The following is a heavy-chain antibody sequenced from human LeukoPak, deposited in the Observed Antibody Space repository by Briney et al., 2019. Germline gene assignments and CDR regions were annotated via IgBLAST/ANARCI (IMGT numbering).Heavy chain of an antibody. D-gene: IGHD4-11*01. V-gene: IGHV1-69*13. CDR1: GGTFSSYA. CDR3: ASIMTTVTTTFDP. CDR2: IIPIFGTA. Sequence: GASVKVSCKASGGTFSSYAISWVRQAPGQGLEWMGGIIPIFGTANYAQKFQGRVTITADESTSTAYMELSSLRSEDTAVYYCASIMTTVTTTFDPWGQGTLVTVSS. J-gene: IGHJ5*02.